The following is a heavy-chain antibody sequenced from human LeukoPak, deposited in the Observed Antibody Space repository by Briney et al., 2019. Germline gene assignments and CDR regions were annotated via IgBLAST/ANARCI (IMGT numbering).Heavy chain of an antibody. CDR3: ATIRDTALRYWYFDL. V-gene: IGHV4-59*01. J-gene: IGHJ2*01. D-gene: IGHD5-18*01. CDR1: GGSISSFY. Sequence: SETLSLTCTVSGGSISSFYWSWIRQPPGKGLEWIGYMYYSGSTRYNPSLKSRVSISVDTSKNQISLKLSSVTAADTAVYYCATIRDTALRYWYFDLWGRGTLVTVSS. CDR2: MYYSGST.